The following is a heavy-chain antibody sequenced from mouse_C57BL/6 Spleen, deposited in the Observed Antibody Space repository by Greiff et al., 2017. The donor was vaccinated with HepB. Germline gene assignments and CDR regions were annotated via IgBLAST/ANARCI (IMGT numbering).Heavy chain of an antibody. CDR3: TRALYGSSYSYWYFDV. J-gene: IGHJ1*03. V-gene: IGHV5-9-1*02. CDR1: GFTFSSYA. Sequence: EVMLVESGEGLVKPGGSLKLSCAASGFTFSSYAMSWVRQTPEKRLEWVAYISSGGDYIYYADTVKGRFTISRDNARNTLYLQMSSLKSEDTAMYYCTRALYGSSYSYWYFDVWGTGTTVTVSS. CDR2: ISSGGDYI. D-gene: IGHD1-1*01.